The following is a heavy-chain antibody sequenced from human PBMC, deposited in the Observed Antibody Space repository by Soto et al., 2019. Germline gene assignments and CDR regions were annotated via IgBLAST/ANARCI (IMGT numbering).Heavy chain of an antibody. CDR3: AKVKEAAAATPPVFYFDY. V-gene: IGHV3-23*01. CDR1: GFTFSSYA. D-gene: IGHD6-13*01. J-gene: IGHJ4*02. CDR2: ISGSGGST. Sequence: EVQLLESGGGLVQPGGSLRLSCAASGFTFSSYAMSWVRQAPGKGLEWVSAISGSGGSTYYADSVKGRFTISRDNSKNTLYLQMNSLRAEDTAVYYCAKVKEAAAATPPVFYFDYWGQGTLVTVSS.